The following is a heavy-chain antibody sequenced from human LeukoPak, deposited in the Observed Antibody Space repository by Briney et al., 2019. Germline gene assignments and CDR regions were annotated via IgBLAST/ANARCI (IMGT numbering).Heavy chain of an antibody. CDR1: GFIFRNYW. CDR2: IKEDGSEK. V-gene: IGHV3-7*03. D-gene: IGHD6-19*01. J-gene: IGHJ1*01. CDR3: ARAYKDRSLAGKKEFFQH. Sequence: PGGSLRLSCAASGFIFRNYWMNWVRQAPGKGLEWVAAIKEDGSEKYYVDFVKGRFTISRDNANNFLYLQMNSLRAEDTALYYCARAYKDRSLAGKKEFFQHWGQGTLVTVSS.